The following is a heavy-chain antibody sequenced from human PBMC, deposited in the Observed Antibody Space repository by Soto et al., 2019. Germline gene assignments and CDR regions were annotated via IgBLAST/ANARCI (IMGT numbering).Heavy chain of an antibody. V-gene: IGHV1-3*01. D-gene: IGHD2-21*02. CDR3: ARSIVVVTALDY. J-gene: IGHJ4*02. Sequence: ASVKVSCKASGYTFASYAMHLVRQAPGQRLEWMGWINAGNGNTKYSQKFQGRVTITRDTSASTAYMELSSLRSEDTAVYYCARSIVVVTALDYWGQGTLATAPQ. CDR1: GYTFASYA. CDR2: INAGNGNT.